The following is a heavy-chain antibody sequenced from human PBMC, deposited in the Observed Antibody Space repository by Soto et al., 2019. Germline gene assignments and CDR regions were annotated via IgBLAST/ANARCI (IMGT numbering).Heavy chain of an antibody. J-gene: IGHJ4*02. CDR3: AKSFMGGYNLADY. Sequence: EVQLLESGGGLVQPGGSLRLSCAASGFTFSSYTMSWVRQAPGKGLEWVSAISGSGGSTYYADSVKGRFTISRDNSKNTLYLQMNSLRAEDTAVYYCAKSFMGGYNLADYWGQGTLVTVSS. CDR2: ISGSGGST. D-gene: IGHD5-12*01. V-gene: IGHV3-23*01. CDR1: GFTFSSYT.